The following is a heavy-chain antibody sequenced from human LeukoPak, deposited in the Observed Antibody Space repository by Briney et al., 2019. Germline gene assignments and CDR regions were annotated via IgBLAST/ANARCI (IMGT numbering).Heavy chain of an antibody. CDR1: GGTFSSYA. CDR3: AREYGGGERWLIDY. Sequence: ASVKVSCKASGGTFSSYAISWVRQAPGQGLEWMGGIIPIFGTANYAQKFQGRVTITADKSTSTAYMELSSLRSEDTAVYYCAREYGGGERWLIDYWGQGTLVTASS. V-gene: IGHV1-69*06. J-gene: IGHJ4*02. CDR2: IIPIFGTA. D-gene: IGHD5-24*01.